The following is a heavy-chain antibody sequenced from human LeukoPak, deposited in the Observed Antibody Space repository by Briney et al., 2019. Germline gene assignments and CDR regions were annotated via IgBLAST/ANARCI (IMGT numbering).Heavy chain of an antibody. CDR3: ARDPANGRPDAYDI. Sequence: ASVKVSCKASGYTFTTYLIHWVRQAPGQGLEWMGELHPVTGGTNYAQKLQGRVTMTRDTSTSTVYLELSSLTSEDTAVYFCARDPANGRPDAYDIWGQGTRVTVSS. V-gene: IGHV1-46*01. J-gene: IGHJ3*02. D-gene: IGHD1-26*01. CDR1: GYTFTTYL. CDR2: LHPVTGGT.